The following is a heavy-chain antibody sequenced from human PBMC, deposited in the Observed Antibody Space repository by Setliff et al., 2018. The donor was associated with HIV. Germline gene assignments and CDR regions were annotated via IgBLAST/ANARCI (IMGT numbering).Heavy chain of an antibody. V-gene: IGHV4-39*01. CDR3: ARPALGIGGGSRFEN. Sequence: SETLSLTCTVSGGSFRSSRYYWGWIRQPPGKGLEWIGNIHYGGFFWYSPSLKSRVTISVDTSKNQFSLKLSSVTAADTAVYYCARPALGIGGGSRFENWGKGNRVTVSS. CDR2: IHYGGFF. CDR1: GGSFRSSRYY. D-gene: IGHD3-10*01. J-gene: IGHJ4*02.